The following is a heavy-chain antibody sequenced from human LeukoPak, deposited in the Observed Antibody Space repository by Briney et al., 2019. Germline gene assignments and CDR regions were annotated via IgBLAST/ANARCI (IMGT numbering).Heavy chain of an antibody. CDR1: GFTFSSYG. Sequence: GGSLRLSCAASGFTFSSYGMHWVRQAPGKGLEWVAFIRYDGSNKYYADSVKGRFTISRDNSKNTLYLQMNSLRAEDTAVYYCAKDQSWHARPPFDYWGQGTLVTVSS. J-gene: IGHJ4*02. CDR3: AKDQSWHARPPFDY. CDR2: IRYDGSNK. V-gene: IGHV3-30*02. D-gene: IGHD6-13*01.